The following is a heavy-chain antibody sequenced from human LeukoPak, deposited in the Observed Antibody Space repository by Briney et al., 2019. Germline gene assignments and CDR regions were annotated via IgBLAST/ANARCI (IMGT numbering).Heavy chain of an antibody. D-gene: IGHD2-2*01. V-gene: IGHV4-59*01. J-gene: IGHJ6*03. Sequence: SETLSLTCTVSGGSISSYYWSWIRQPPGKGLEWIGYIYYSGSTNYNPSLKSRVTISVETSKNQFSLKLSSVTAADTAVYYCASHVVVPAAMDYYYYYYMDVWGKGTTVTVSS. CDR1: GGSISSYY. CDR3: ASHVVVPAAMDYYYYYYMDV. CDR2: IYYSGST.